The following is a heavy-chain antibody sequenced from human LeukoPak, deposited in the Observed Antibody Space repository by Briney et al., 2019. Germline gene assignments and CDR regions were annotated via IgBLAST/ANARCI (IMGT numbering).Heavy chain of an antibody. J-gene: IGHJ4*02. CDR3: AKDEGMATTNLDY. V-gene: IGHV3-30*02. Sequence: PGGSLRLSCAASGFTFSSYGMHWVRQAPGKGLEWVAFIRYDGSNKYYADSVKGRFTISRDNFKNTLYLQMNSLRAEDTAVYYCAKDEGMATTNLDYWGQGTLVTVSS. D-gene: IGHD5-24*01. CDR1: GFTFSSYG. CDR2: IRYDGSNK.